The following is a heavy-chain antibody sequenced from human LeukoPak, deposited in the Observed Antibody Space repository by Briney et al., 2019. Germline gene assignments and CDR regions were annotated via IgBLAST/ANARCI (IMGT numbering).Heavy chain of an antibody. CDR1: GYTFTAYY. D-gene: IGHD6-19*01. J-gene: IGHJ4*02. Sequence: ASVKVSCKASGYTFTAYYIHWVRQAPGQGLEWMGWINPNSGGTNYALKFRGRVTMTRDTSISTAYMELSRLRSDDTAVYYCARSQWLIDASIDYWGQGTLVTVSS. CDR2: INPNSGGT. CDR3: ARSQWLIDASIDY. V-gene: IGHV1-2*02.